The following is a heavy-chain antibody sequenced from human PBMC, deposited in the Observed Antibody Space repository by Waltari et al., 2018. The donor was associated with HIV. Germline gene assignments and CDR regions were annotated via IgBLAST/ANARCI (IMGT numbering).Heavy chain of an antibody. CDR2: ILSSEVNT. Sequence: QGQLVQSGAEVKQPGASVQVSCKTSGNSFSIYGISWVRQAPGQGLEWMGWILSSEVNTKSAHNVQGRVTMTTDTATNTDNMEMRGRISDDTAVYYSVREGFFSGCTCYSGTLAVWGPGTMVTVSS. V-gene: IGHV1-18*01. J-gene: IGHJ3*01. CDR1: GNSFSIYG. D-gene: IGHD2-15*01. CDR3: VREGFFSGCTCYSGTLAV.